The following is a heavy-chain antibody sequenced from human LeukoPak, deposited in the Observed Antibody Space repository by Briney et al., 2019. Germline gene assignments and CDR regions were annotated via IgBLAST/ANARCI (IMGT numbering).Heavy chain of an antibody. D-gene: IGHD3-3*01. Sequence: SGGSLRLSCAASGFTFSSYGMHWVRQAPGKGLEWVAVISYDGSNKYYADSVKGRFTISRDNAKNSLYLQMNSLRAEDTAVYYCARLYDFWSGYYKVGEGFDYWGQGTLVTVSS. V-gene: IGHV3-30*03. CDR2: ISYDGSNK. CDR1: GFTFSSYG. CDR3: ARLYDFWSGYYKVGEGFDY. J-gene: IGHJ4*02.